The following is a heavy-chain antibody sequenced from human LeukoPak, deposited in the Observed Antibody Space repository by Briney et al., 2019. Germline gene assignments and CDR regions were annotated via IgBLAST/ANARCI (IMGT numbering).Heavy chain of an antibody. CDR1: GGTFSSYA. CDR2: IIPIFGTA. Sequence: ASVKVSCKASGGTFSSYAISWVRQAPGQGLEWMGGIIPIFGTANYAQKFQGRVTITADKSTSTAYMELSSLRSEDTAVYYCARDLWDIAGGFYYYYYYMDVWGKGTTVTVSS. CDR3: ARDLWDIAGGFYYYYYYMDV. V-gene: IGHV1-69*06. D-gene: IGHD5-12*01. J-gene: IGHJ6*03.